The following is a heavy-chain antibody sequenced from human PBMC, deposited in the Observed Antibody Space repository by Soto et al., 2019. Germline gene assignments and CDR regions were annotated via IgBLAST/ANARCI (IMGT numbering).Heavy chain of an antibody. J-gene: IGHJ6*02. CDR3: ARGIYLTYGLDV. CDR1: EFTFNNYW. D-gene: IGHD3-16*02. V-gene: IGHV3-74*01. Sequence: EVQLVESGGGLVQPGGSLRLSCAASEFTFNNYWMHWVRQVPGKGLEWVSRINTDGSTTNYADSVMGRFTISRDNADNTVYLQMTSLRAEDTAVYYCARGIYLTYGLDVWGQGATVTVSS. CDR2: INTDGSTT.